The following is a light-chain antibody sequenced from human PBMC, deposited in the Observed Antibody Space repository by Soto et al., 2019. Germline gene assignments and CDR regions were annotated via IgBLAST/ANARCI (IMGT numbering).Light chain of an antibody. Sequence: EIVLTQSPGTLSLSPGERDPLSCRARQSVSSSYLAWYQQKPGQAPRLLIYGASSRATGIPDRFSGSGSGTDFTLTISRLEPEDFAVYYCQQYGSSPPTFGQGTKVDIK. CDR3: QQYGSSPPT. V-gene: IGKV3-20*01. J-gene: IGKJ1*01. CDR2: GAS. CDR1: QSVSSSY.